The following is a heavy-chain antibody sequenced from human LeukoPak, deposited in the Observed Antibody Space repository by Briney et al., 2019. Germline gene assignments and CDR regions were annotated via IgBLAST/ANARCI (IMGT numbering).Heavy chain of an antibody. V-gene: IGHV3-23*01. Sequence: GGSLRLSCDASGFTFSNYFMSWVRQAPGKGLEWVSGISGSGGRKYYADSVKARFTISRDNSKSTLHLQMNSLRADDTAVYYCAKDTVAGTGRDFDSWGQGTLVTVSS. CDR3: AKDTVAGTGRDFDS. CDR1: GFTFSNYF. D-gene: IGHD6-19*01. J-gene: IGHJ4*02. CDR2: ISGSGGRK.